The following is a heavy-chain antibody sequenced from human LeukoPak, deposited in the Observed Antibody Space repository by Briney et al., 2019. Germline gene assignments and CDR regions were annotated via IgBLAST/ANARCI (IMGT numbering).Heavy chain of an antibody. V-gene: IGHV4-59*01. Sequence: SETLSLTCTVSGGSISSYYWSWIRQPPGKGLEWIGYIYYSGSTNYNPSLKSRVTISVDTSKNQFSLKLSSVTAADTAVYYCAGTDSSGHPSFDIWGQGTMVTVSS. CDR1: GGSISSYY. CDR2: IYYSGST. CDR3: AGTDSSGHPSFDI. D-gene: IGHD3-22*01. J-gene: IGHJ3*02.